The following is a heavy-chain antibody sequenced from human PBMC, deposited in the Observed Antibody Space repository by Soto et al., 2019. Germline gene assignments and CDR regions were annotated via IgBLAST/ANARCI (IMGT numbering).Heavy chain of an antibody. J-gene: IGHJ5*02. CDR1: GDTFTTYY. D-gene: IGHD3-3*01. CDR2: INPHGGST. Sequence: ASVKVSCKAPGDTFTTYYLNWVRQAPGQGLEWMGVINPHGGSTKYAQKFQGRITMTRDTSRSTVYMELSSLRSDDTAIYYCARSSGGNFGIIIEGSNWFDPWGQGTLVTVSS. V-gene: IGHV1-46*01. CDR3: ARSSGGNFGIIIEGSNWFDP.